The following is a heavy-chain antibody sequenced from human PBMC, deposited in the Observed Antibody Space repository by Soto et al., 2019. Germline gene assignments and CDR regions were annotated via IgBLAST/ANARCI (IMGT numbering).Heavy chain of an antibody. Sequence: ESSMKVSLKASGYTFTSYAMHWVRQAPRQRLEWLGWINAGNGNTKYSQKFQGRVTITRDTSASTAYMELSSLRSEDTAVYYCASGNRWLVRSWEAEHDAFDIWGQGTMVTVSS. J-gene: IGHJ3*02. CDR3: ASGNRWLVRSWEAEHDAFDI. CDR2: INAGNGNT. CDR1: GYTFTSYA. D-gene: IGHD6-19*01. V-gene: IGHV1-3*01.